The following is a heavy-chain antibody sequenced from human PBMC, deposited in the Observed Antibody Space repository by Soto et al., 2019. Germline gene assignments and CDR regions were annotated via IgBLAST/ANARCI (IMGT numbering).Heavy chain of an antibody. D-gene: IGHD6-19*01. V-gene: IGHV4-30-4*01. CDR2: IYYSGST. CDR1: GGSISSGDYY. J-gene: IGHJ4*02. Sequence: SETLSLTCTVSGGSISSGDYYWSWIRQPPGKGLEWIGYIYYSGSTYYNPSLKSRVTISVDTSKNQFSLKLSSVTAADTAVYYCARERGSGWTFDYWGQGTLVTVSS. CDR3: ARERGSGWTFDY.